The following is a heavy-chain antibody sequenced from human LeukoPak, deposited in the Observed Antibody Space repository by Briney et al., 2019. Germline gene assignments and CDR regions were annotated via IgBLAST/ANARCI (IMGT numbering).Heavy chain of an antibody. J-gene: IGHJ3*02. CDR1: GGSISNASYY. V-gene: IGHV4-39*01. CDR2: IYYGGTT. CDR3: ARGYDYGDYGSFFDI. Sequence: PSETLSLTCTVSGGSISNASYYWGWIRQPPEKGLEWIACIYYGGTTSYNPSLKSRVITSVDTSKNKFSLKLTSVTAADTAVYYCARGYDYGDYGSFFDIWGQGTMVTVSS. D-gene: IGHD4-17*01.